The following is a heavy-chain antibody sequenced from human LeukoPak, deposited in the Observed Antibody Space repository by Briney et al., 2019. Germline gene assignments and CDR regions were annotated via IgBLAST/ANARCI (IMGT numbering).Heavy chain of an antibody. Sequence: GGSLRLSCAASGFTFSSSAMNWVRQAPGKGLEWVSSISSSSSYIYYADSVKGRFTISRDNAKNSLYLQMNSLRAEDTAVYYCARGSVVLLWLGEPMPRDYYFDYWGQGTLVTVSS. D-gene: IGHD3-10*01. CDR2: ISSSSSYI. CDR1: GFTFSSSA. J-gene: IGHJ4*02. CDR3: ARGSVVLLWLGEPMPRDYYFDY. V-gene: IGHV3-21*01.